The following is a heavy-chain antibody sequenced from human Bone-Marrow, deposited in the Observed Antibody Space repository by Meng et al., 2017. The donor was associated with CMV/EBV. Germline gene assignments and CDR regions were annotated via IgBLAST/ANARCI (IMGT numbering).Heavy chain of an antibody. CDR1: GFTFNNYA. CDR3: AKDSTYSA. Sequence: GESLKISCAASGFTFNNYAMSWVRQAPGKGLEWVAVIYAGGRSAYYADSVKGRFTIFRDSSKNTVYLEMNSLRAEDTALYYCAKDSTYSAWGQGTLVTVSS. D-gene: IGHD6-13*01. CDR2: IYAGGRSA. V-gene: IGHV3-23*03. J-gene: IGHJ5*02.